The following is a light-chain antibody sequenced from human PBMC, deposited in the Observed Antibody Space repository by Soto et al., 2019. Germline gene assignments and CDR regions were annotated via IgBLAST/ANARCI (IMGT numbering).Light chain of an antibody. Sequence: EIALTQSPGTLSLSPGERATLSCRASQSVTANYLAWYQQKPGQAPRLLIYGASIGATGIPDRFSGSGSGTDFTLTISRLEPDAFAVYYCLQYGVPLWPFCQATKVEIK. CDR1: QSVTANY. V-gene: IGKV3-20*01. CDR3: LQYGVPLWP. J-gene: IGKJ1*01. CDR2: GAS.